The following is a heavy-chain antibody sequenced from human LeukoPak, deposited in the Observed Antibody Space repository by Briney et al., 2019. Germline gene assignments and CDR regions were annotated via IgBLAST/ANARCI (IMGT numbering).Heavy chain of an antibody. V-gene: IGHV3-64*02. CDR1: GFTFSAYA. J-gene: IGHJ6*02. CDR2: ISNNGDST. Sequence: GGFLRLSCAASGFTFSAYAMHWVRQAPGKGLEYVSLISNNGDSTYYADSVRGRFTISRDNSKNTLYLQMGSLRVEDMAVYYCARRYCTGGSCWNGMDVWGQGTTVTVSS. CDR3: ARRYCTGGSCWNGMDV. D-gene: IGHD2-15*01.